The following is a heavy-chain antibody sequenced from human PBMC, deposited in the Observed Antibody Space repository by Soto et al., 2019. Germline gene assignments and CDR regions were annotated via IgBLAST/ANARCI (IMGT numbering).Heavy chain of an antibody. CDR2: IYARGST. D-gene: IGHD4-17*01. CDR1: GDSISSGAYS. J-gene: IGHJ5*02. V-gene: IGHV4-30-2*01. CDR3: ARTLDYGGSAGSNLFDP. Sequence: HLQLQESGSGLVRPSQTLSLTCAVSGDSISSGAYSWSWIRQPPGKGLEWIGYIYARGSTYYNPSLKSRVTMSVDRSKNQFSLNLSSVTAADTAVYFCARTLDYGGSAGSNLFDPWGQGTLVTVSS.